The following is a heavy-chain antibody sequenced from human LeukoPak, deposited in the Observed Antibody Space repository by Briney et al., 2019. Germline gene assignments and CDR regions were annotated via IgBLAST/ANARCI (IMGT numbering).Heavy chain of an antibody. CDR3: ARACSSTSCYKYFQH. J-gene: IGHJ1*01. V-gene: IGHV3-21*01. D-gene: IGHD2-2*02. CDR1: GFTFSSYS. CDR2: ISSSSSYI. Sequence: GGSLRLSCAASGFTFSSYSMNRVRQAPGKGLEWVSSISSSSSYIYYADSVKGRFTISRDNAKNSLYLQMNSLRAEDTAVYYCARACSSTSCYKYFQHWGQGTLVTVSS.